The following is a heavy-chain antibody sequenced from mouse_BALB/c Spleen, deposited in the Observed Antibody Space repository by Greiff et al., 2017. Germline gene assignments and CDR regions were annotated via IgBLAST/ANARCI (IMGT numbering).Heavy chain of an antibody. CDR1: GISITTGNYR. CDR3: ARERYYGTMDY. CDR2: IYYSGTI. V-gene: IGHV3-5*02. J-gene: IGHJ4*01. D-gene: IGHD1-1*02. Sequence: EVKLMESGPGLVKPSQTVSLTCTVTGISITTGNYRWSWIRQFPGNKLEWIGYIYYSGTITYNPSLTSRTTITRDTSKNQFFLEMNSLTAEDTATYYCARERYYGTMDYWGQGTSVTVSS.